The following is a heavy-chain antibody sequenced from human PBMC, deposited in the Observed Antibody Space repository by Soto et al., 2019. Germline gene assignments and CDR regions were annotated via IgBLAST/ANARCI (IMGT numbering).Heavy chain of an antibody. CDR2: IYHSGST. Sequence: KTSETLSLTCAVSGGSISSGGYSWSWIRQPPGKGLEWIGYIYHSGSTYYNPSLKSRVTISVDRSKNQFSLKLSSVTAADTAVYCCARDGYSGYRVFDYWGQGTLVTVSS. V-gene: IGHV4-30-2*01. D-gene: IGHD5-12*01. CDR3: ARDGYSGYRVFDY. J-gene: IGHJ4*02. CDR1: GGSISSGGYS.